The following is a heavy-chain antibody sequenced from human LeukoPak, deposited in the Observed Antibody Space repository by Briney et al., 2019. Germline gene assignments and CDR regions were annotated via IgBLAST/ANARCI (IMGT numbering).Heavy chain of an antibody. D-gene: IGHD3-22*01. CDR1: GGTFSSYA. Sequence: GASVKVSCKASGGTFSSYAISWVRQAPGQGLEWMGGIIPIFGTANYAQKFQGRVTITTDESTSTAYMELSSLRSEDTAVYYCARGASYDRGTDWFDPWGQGTLVTVPS. CDR2: IIPIFGTA. CDR3: ARGASYDRGTDWFDP. J-gene: IGHJ5*02. V-gene: IGHV1-69*05.